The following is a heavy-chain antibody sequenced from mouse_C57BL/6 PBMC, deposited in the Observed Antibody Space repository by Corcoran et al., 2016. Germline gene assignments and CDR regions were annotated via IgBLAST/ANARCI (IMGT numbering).Heavy chain of an antibody. Sequence: DVQLQESGPGLVKPSQSLSLTCSVTGYSITSGYYWNWIRQFPGNKLEWMGYISYDGSNNYNPSLKNRISITRDKSKNQCFLKLNSLTTEDTATYYCARDSGYYYAMDYWGQGTAVTVSA. CDR2: ISYDGSN. CDR3: ARDSGYYYAMDY. CDR1: GYSITSGYY. J-gene: IGHJ4*01. V-gene: IGHV3-6*01.